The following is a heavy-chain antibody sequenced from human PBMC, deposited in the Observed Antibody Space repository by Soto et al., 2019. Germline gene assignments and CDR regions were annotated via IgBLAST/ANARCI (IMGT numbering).Heavy chain of an antibody. D-gene: IGHD6-13*01. CDR3: ARDAGSRRSYDL. CDR1: GFTFSSYW. CDR2: INSDGSST. Sequence: EVQLVESGGGLVQPGGSLRLSCAASGFTFSSYWMHWVRHAPGKGLVWVSRINSDGSSTSYADSVKGRFTISRDNAKNTLYLQMNSLRAEDTAVDYCARDAGSRRSYDLWGRGTLVTVSS. V-gene: IGHV3-74*01. J-gene: IGHJ2*01.